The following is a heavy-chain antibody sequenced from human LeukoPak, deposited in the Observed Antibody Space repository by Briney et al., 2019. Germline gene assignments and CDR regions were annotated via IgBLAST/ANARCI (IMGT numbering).Heavy chain of an antibody. Sequence: GGSLRLSCAASGFTFSSYGMHWVRQAPGTGLEWVALISYDGSNKYYADSVKGRFTISRDNSKNTLYLQMNSLRVEDTAVYYCAKASRATLTTVINWFDPWGQGTPVTVSS. V-gene: IGHV3-30*18. J-gene: IGHJ5*02. D-gene: IGHD4-11*01. CDR1: GFTFSSYG. CDR3: AKASRATLTTVINWFDP. CDR2: ISYDGSNK.